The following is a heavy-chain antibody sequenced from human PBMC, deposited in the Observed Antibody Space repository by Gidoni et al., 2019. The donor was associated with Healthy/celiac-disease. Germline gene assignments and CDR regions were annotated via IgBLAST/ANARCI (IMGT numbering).Heavy chain of an antibody. D-gene: IGHD3-22*01. CDR1: GYTFTGYY. V-gene: IGHV1-2*02. J-gene: IGHJ6*02. CDR3: ARVYYDSSGYPSDYGMDV. Sequence: QVQLVQSGAEVKKPGASVKVSCKASGYTFTGYYMHWVRQAPGQGLEWMGWINPNSGGTNYAQKFQGRVTMTRDTSISTAYMELSRLRSDDTAVYYCARVYYDSSGYPSDYGMDVWGQGTTVTVSS. CDR2: INPNSGGT.